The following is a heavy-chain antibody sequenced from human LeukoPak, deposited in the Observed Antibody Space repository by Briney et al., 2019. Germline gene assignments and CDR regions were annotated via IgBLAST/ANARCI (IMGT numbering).Heavy chain of an antibody. CDR2: INQDGSEK. CDR3: ARGSNWAFDY. V-gene: IGHV3-7*05. D-gene: IGHD7-27*01. Sequence: GRSLRLSCAASGFTFSTYWMSWVPQAPGKGLEWVANINQDGSEKYYVESVKGRLAISRDNAKNSLYLQMNSLRAEDRAIYYCARGSNWAFDYWGQGTLVTVSS. J-gene: IGHJ4*02. CDR1: GFTFSTYW.